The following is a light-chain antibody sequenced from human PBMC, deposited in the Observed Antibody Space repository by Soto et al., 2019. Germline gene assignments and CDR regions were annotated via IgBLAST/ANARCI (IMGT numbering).Light chain of an antibody. Sequence: EIVLKQSPVTLSLSQGERXTLSCRAIQRVSQNYLACYQQKPGQAPRVLIYFASNRDTGIPERFSGSGYGKDFNITISRLEPEDFAVYDCQQYGSSGTFGQGTKVDIK. V-gene: IGKV3-20*01. CDR2: FAS. CDR1: QRVSQNY. J-gene: IGKJ1*01. CDR3: QQYGSSGT.